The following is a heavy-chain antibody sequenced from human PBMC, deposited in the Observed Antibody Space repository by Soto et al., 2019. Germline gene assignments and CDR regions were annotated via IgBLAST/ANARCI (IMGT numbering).Heavy chain of an antibody. J-gene: IGHJ3*02. D-gene: IGHD2-2*01. CDR1: GFTFSSYS. CDR2: ISSSSSYI. V-gene: IGHV3-21*04. CDR3: AKALDFIVVVPAAILPLDAFEI. Sequence: GGSLRLSCAASGFTFSSYSMNWVRQAPGKGLEWVSSISSSSSYIYYADSVKGRFTISRDNSKNTLYLQMNSLRAEDTAVYYCAKALDFIVVVPAAILPLDAFEIWGQGTMVTVSS.